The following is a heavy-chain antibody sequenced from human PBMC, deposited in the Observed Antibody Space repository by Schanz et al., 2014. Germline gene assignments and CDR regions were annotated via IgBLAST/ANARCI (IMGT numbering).Heavy chain of an antibody. Sequence: QVQLVQSGAEVKKPGASVKVSCKASGYTFNGYYMHWVRQAPGQGLEWMGRINPNSGGTIYAQKFQGRVTMTRDASTSTVYMELSSLTSDDTAVYYCARRQHWGRSLDYWGQGTLVTVSS. CDR2: INPNSGGT. V-gene: IGHV1-2*06. CDR1: GYTFNGYY. J-gene: IGHJ4*02. CDR3: ARRQHWGRSLDY. D-gene: IGHD7-27*01.